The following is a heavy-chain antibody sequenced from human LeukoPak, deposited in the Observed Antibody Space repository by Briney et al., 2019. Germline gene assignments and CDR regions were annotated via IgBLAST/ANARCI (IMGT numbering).Heavy chain of an antibody. D-gene: IGHD3-22*01. Sequence: GGSLRLSCAASGFTFSSYSMNWVRQAPGKGLEWVSSISSSSSYIYYADPVKGRFTISRDNSKNTLYLQMNSLRAEDTAVFYCARLKWAGDSTGYYYVDYWGQGTLVTVS. CDR3: ARLKWAGDSTGYYYVDY. J-gene: IGHJ4*02. V-gene: IGHV3-21*01. CDR2: ISSSSSYI. CDR1: GFTFSSYS.